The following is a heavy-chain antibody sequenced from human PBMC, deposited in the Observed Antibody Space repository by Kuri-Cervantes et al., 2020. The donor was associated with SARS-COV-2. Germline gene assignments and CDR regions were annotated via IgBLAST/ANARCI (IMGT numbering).Heavy chain of an antibody. CDR2: ISGSGGST. CDR1: GFTFSSYA. D-gene: IGHD6-19*01. V-gene: IGHV3-23*01. CDR3: AKDRGYSSGWYPS. Sequence: GGSLRLSCAVSGFTFSSYAMSWVRQAPGKGLEWVSAISGSGGSTYYAVSVKGRFTISRDNSKNTLYLQMNSLRAEDTAVYYCAKDRGYSSGWYPSWGQGTRVTVYS. J-gene: IGHJ4*02.